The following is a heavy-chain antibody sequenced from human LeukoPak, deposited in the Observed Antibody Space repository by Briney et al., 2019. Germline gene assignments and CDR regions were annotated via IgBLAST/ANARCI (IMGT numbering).Heavy chain of an antibody. CDR2: INWNGGST. J-gene: IGHJ4*02. V-gene: IGHV3-20*04. Sequence: GGSLRLSCAASGPTFDDYGMSWVRQAPGKGLEWVSGINWNGGSTGYADSVKGRFTISRDNAKNSLYLQMNSLRAEDTALYYCARDRILGATTESFDYLGQGTLVTVSS. D-gene: IGHD1-26*01. CDR1: GPTFDDYG. CDR3: ARDRILGATTESFDY.